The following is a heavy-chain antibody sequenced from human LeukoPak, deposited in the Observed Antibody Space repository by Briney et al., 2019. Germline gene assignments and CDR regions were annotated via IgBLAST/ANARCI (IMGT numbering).Heavy chain of an antibody. CDR2: ISGSGGST. V-gene: IGHV3-23*01. J-gene: IGHJ4*02. D-gene: IGHD3-22*01. Sequence: AGSLTLSCAASGFTFSSYAMSWVRQAPGKGLEWVSAISGSGGSTYNADSVERRCTISRDNYKNTLYLQMNSLRAEDTAVYYCAKFFYYDSSGSPGWGQRTMGADSS. CDR1: GFTFSSYA. CDR3: AKFFYYDSSGSPG.